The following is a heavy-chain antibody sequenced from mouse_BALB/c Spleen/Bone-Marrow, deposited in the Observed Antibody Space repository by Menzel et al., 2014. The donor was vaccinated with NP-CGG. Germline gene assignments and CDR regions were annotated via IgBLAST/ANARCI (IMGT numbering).Heavy chain of an antibody. CDR1: GYAFSNYW. CDR2: IFPGDGDT. D-gene: IGHD2-2*01. V-gene: IGHV1-80*01. Sequence: QVQLQQSGAELVRPGSSVKISCKASGYAFSNYWMNWVKQRPGQGLEWIGQIFPGDGDTNYNGKFKGKATLTADKSSSTAYMQLNSLTSEDSAVYFCARSNYGYDVYFDYWGLSTTLTVSS. CDR3: ARSNYGYDVYFDY. J-gene: IGHJ2*01.